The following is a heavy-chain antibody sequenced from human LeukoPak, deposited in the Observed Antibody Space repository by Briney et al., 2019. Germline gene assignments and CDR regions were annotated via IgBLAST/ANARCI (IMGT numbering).Heavy chain of an antibody. V-gene: IGHV1-8*01. Sequence: ASVKVSCKASGYTFTSYDINWVRQATGQGLEWMGWMNPNSGDTGYVQKFQGRVTMTRNTSISTAYMELTSLRSEDTAIYYCARGGFDSGSHFDYWGRGTLVTVSS. D-gene: IGHD3-10*01. J-gene: IGHJ4*02. CDR3: ARGGFDSGSHFDY. CDR1: GYTFTSYD. CDR2: MNPNSGDT.